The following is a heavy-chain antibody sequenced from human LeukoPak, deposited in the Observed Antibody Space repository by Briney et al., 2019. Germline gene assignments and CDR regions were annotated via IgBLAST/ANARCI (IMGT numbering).Heavy chain of an antibody. D-gene: IGHD3-16*01. CDR1: GHTFTDFD. CDR2: MNPNSGNT. Sequence: ASVKVSCKASGHTFTDFDINWVRQAPGRGLEWMGWMNPNSGNTVYAQKFQGRVTMTRDTSINTARMELTSLTSEDTAVYYCARALDRSYYYVYLSWGQGTVISVSS. V-gene: IGHV1-8*01. CDR3: ARALDRSYYYVYLS. J-gene: IGHJ4*02.